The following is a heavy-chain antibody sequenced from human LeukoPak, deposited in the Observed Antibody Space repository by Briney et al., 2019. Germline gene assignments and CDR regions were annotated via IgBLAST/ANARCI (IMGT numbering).Heavy chain of an antibody. CDR1: GGSLSPYY. D-gene: IGHD3-22*01. Sequence: NASGTLSLTCSGSGGSLSPYYWSWIRQPPGGGLEWLGEINQSGSTNYNPSLKSRVTISVEKFKNQFSLEVTSVTAADTAIYYCATLGGLYYESHGYPDFDHWGQGTLVTVSS. V-gene: IGHV4-34*01. J-gene: IGHJ4*02. CDR2: INQSGST. CDR3: ATLGGLYYESHGYPDFDH.